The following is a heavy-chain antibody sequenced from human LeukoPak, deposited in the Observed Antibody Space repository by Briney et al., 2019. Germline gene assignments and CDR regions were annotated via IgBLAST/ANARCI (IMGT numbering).Heavy chain of an antibody. J-gene: IGHJ4*02. CDR2: ISGTGRTT. CDR3: AKGRKHGDYGCFDF. Sequence: GGSLRLSCAASGFTFSSYAVTWVRQAPGKGLEWVSGISGTGRTTYYADSVKGRFTISRDNSKSTLYLQLNSVRAEDTAVYYCAKGRKHGDYGCFDFWGQGTLVTVSS. V-gene: IGHV3-23*01. CDR1: GFTFSSYA. D-gene: IGHD4-17*01.